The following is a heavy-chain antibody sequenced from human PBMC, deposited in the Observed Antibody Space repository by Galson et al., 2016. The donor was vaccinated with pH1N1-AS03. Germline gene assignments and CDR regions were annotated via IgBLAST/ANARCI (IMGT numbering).Heavy chain of an antibody. CDR1: GGTFDTSA. CDR2: ITPMLNVT. Sequence: SVKVSCKASGGTFDTSAISWVRQAPGQGPEWMGRITPMLNVTSYAQKFQGRVTITAGTSTSTVYMELSSLRSDDTAVYYCATPGGVVYLDNWGQGTLVTGSS. D-gene: IGHD3-16*01. V-gene: IGHV1-69*04. J-gene: IGHJ4*02. CDR3: ATPGGVVYLDN.